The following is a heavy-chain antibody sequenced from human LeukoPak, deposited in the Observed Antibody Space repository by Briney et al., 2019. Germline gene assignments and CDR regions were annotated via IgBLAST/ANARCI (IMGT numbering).Heavy chain of an antibody. D-gene: IGHD3-16*01. CDR3: ARGSGGYPYYFDY. J-gene: IGHJ4*02. CDR2: IYYSGST. CDR1: GGSISSYY. V-gene: IGHV4-59*01. Sequence: SETLSLTCTVSGGSISSYYWSWIRQPPGKGLEWIGYIYYSGSTNYNPSLKSRVTISVDMSKNQFSLKLSSVTAADTAVYYCARGSGGYPYYFDYWGQGTLVTVSS.